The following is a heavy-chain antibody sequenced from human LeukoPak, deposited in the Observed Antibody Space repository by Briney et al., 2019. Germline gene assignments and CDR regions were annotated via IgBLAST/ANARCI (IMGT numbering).Heavy chain of an antibody. CDR1: GGSISSYY. CDR3: ARGAYGDYSLDY. V-gene: IGHV4-59*01. Sequence: SETLSLTCTVSGGSISSYYWSWIRQPPGKGLEWIGYIYYSGSTNYNPSLKSRGTISVDTSKNQFSLKLSSVTAADTAVYYCARGAYGDYSLDYWGQGTLVTVSS. CDR2: IYYSGST. D-gene: IGHD4-17*01. J-gene: IGHJ4*02.